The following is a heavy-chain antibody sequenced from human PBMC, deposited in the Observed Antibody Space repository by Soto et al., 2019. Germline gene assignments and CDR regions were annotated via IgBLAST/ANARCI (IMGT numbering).Heavy chain of an antibody. V-gene: IGHV4-4*07. CDR3: ARGPRFSDWVDP. CDR1: GGAISGYY. J-gene: IGHJ5*02. CDR2: IYSSGST. D-gene: IGHD3-3*01. Sequence: PETLCLTCTVTGGAISGYYWTWIRQSDGEGLEWIGRIYSSGSTNYNPSLKSRVTISLDTSMNYFSLRLSSVTAADTAVYYCARGPRFSDWVDPWGQGTFLTV.